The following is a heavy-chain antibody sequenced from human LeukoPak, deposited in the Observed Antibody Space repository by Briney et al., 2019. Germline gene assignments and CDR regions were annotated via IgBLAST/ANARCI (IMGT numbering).Heavy chain of an antibody. Sequence: GGSLRLSCAASGFTFSSFAMSWVRQTPGKGLEWISAIGGSGDSTYYADSVKGRFTVSRDNSKNTLYLQMNSLRAEDTAVYYCASDFDAFDIWGQGTMVTVSS. CDR3: ASDFDAFDI. V-gene: IGHV3-23*01. CDR1: GFTFSSFA. CDR2: IGGSGDST. J-gene: IGHJ3*02.